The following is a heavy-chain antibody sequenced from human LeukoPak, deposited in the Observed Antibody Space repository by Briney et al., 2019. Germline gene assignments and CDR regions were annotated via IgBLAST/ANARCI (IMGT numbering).Heavy chain of an antibody. Sequence: ASVKVSCKASGYTFTGYYMHWVRQAPGQGLEWMGWINPNSGGTNYAQKFQGRVTMTRDTSISTAYMELSRLRSDDTAVYYCARDGDCGGDCYSGWFPSNWFDPWGQGTLVTVSS. V-gene: IGHV1-2*02. D-gene: IGHD2-21*02. CDR2: INPNSGGT. CDR3: ARDGDCGGDCYSGWFPSNWFDP. CDR1: GYTFTGYY. J-gene: IGHJ5*02.